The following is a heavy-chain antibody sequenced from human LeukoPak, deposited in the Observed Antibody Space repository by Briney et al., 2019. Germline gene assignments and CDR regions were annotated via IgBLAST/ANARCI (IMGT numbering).Heavy chain of an antibody. CDR1: GGSISSSSSY. Sequence: SETLSLTCTVSGGSISSSSSYWGWLRQPPGMGLEWIGTIYYSGSTYYNPSLKSRVTISVDTSNNQFSLKLSSVTAADTAVYYCARRFGYSYGYWFDPWGQGTLVTVSS. V-gene: IGHV4-39*01. D-gene: IGHD5-18*01. CDR2: IYYSGST. CDR3: ARRFGYSYGYWFDP. J-gene: IGHJ5*02.